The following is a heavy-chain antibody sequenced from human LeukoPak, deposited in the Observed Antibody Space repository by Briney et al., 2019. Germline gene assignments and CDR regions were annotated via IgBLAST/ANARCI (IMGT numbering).Heavy chain of an antibody. CDR1: GFTFSGYW. CDR2: INSDGSTT. Sequence: GGSLRLSCAASGFTFSGYWMHWVRQAPGKGLVWVSRINSDGSTTSYADSVMGRFTISRDNAKNTLYLQMNSLRAEDTAVYYCARLIYSGWQGELSDWGQGTLVTVSS. CDR3: ARLIYSGWQGELSD. D-gene: IGHD6-19*01. V-gene: IGHV3-74*01. J-gene: IGHJ4*02.